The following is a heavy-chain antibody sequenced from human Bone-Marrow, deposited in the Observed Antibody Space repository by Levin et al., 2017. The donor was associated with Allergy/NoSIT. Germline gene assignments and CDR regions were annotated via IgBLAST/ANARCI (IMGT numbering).Heavy chain of an antibody. J-gene: IGHJ4*02. D-gene: IGHD2-21*01. CDR1: GFIFSNYA. CDR2: ISHDGTYQ. CDR3: AGAYSATNFDY. Sequence: PGGSLRLSCAGSGFIFSNYAMHWVRQAPGKGLEWVAVISHDGTYQYYTDSVKGRFTISRDNSKNTMFLQMNSLRPDDTAVYYCAGAYSATNFDYWGQGTLVTVSS. V-gene: IGHV3-30*14.